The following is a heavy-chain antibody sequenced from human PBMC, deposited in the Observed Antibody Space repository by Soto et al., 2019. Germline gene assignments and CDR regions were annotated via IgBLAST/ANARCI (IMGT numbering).Heavy chain of an antibody. CDR1: GGSFSGYY. CDR2: INHSGST. V-gene: IGHV4-34*01. J-gene: IGHJ3*02. Sequence: SETLSLTCAVYGGSFSGYYWSWIRQPPGKGLEWIGEINHSGSTNYNPSLKSRVTISVDTSKNQFSLKLSSVTAADTAVYYCAREDYANDAFDIWGQGTMVTVSS. CDR3: AREDYANDAFDI. D-gene: IGHD4-17*01.